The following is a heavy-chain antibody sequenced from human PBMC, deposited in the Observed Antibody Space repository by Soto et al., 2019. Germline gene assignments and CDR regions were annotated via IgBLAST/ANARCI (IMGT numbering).Heavy chain of an antibody. J-gene: IGHJ4*02. V-gene: IGHV3-23*01. CDR3: AKVPLKYTGSYLDY. D-gene: IGHD1-26*01. CDR1: GFTYSTYD. CDR2: IIGTGGST. Sequence: EVILLDSGGGLVQPGGSLRLSCTASGFTYSTYDMSWVRQAPGKGMEWVSSIIGTGGSTYSADTVRGRFTISRDNSKNTLYLQMNSLRAEDTAIYYCAKVPLKYTGSYLDYWGQGTLVTVS.